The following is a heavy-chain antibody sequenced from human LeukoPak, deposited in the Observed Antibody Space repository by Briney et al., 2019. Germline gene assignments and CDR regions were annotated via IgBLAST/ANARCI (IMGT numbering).Heavy chain of an antibody. CDR1: GYTFTSYD. D-gene: IGHD3-3*01. Sequence: ASVTVSFKASGYTFTSYDINWVRQAAGQGLEWVGWMNPNSGNTGYAQKIQGRVTMTRNTSISTAYMELSSLRSEDTAAYYCARGLRFLEWPHDDYWGQGTLVTVSS. J-gene: IGHJ4*02. V-gene: IGHV1-8*01. CDR2: MNPNSGNT. CDR3: ARGLRFLEWPHDDY.